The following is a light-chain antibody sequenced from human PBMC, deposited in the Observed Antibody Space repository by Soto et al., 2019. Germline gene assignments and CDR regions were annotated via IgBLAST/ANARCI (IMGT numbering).Light chain of an antibody. CDR3: NSYTSSSTHV. J-gene: IGLJ1*01. CDR2: DVS. Sequence: QSALTQPASVSGSPGQSITISCTGTSSDIGGYNSVSWFQQHPGKAPKLMIYDVSNRPSGVSNRFSGSKSGNTASLTISGLQAEDEADYYCNSYTSSSTHVFGPGTKVTVL. V-gene: IGLV2-14*01. CDR1: SSDIGGYNS.